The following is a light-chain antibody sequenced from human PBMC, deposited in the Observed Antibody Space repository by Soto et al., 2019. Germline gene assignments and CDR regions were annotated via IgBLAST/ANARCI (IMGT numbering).Light chain of an antibody. J-gene: IGLJ2*01. CDR1: SSDVGGYNY. CDR2: DVS. Sequence: QSVLTQPRSVSGSPGQSVTISCTGTSSDVGGYNYVSWYQQHPGKAPKLMIYDVSKRPSGVPDRFSGSKSGNTASLTISGLQAEDEADYYCCSYVGSYLVEFGGGTKLTVL. CDR3: CSYVGSYLVE. V-gene: IGLV2-11*01.